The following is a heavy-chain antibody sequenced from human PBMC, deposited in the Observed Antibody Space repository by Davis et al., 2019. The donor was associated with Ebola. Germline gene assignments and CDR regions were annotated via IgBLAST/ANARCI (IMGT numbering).Heavy chain of an antibody. J-gene: IGHJ4*02. CDR1: GFTFTSYS. D-gene: IGHD2-8*01. Sequence: GESLKISCGASGFTFTSYSMSWVRQAPGKGLEWVSYISSSTTTIKYADSVKGRFTISRDNAKNSLYPQMESLRAEDTAVYYCVRTNRGDYWGQGTLVTVSS. CDR2: ISSSTTTI. V-gene: IGHV3-48*01. CDR3: VRTNRGDY.